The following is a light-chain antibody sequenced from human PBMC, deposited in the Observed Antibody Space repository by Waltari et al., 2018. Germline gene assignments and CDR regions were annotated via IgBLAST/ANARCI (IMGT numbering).Light chain of an antibody. V-gene: IGLV2-11*01. CDR3: CSYAGSSTVL. J-gene: IGLJ2*01. CDR2: DVT. Sequence: QSALTQPRPVSGSPGQSVTISCTGTSSDVGGYNYVSWYQQHPGKAPKLMIYDVTKRPSGVPDRFSGSKSGNTASLTISGLQAEDEADYYCCSYAGSSTVLFGGGTKLTVL. CDR1: SSDVGGYNY.